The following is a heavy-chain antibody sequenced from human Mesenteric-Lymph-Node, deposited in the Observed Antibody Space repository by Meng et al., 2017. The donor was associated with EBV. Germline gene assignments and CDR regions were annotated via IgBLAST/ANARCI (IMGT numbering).Heavy chain of an antibody. CDR2: IYHSGST. D-gene: IGHD3-10*01. CDR1: GASIRSDNW. V-gene: IGHV4-4*02. Sequence: VQPPESGPGLVKPSGTLSLTCAVSGASIRSDNWWSWVRQPPGKGLEWIGEIYHSGSTNYNPSLKSRVTISVDKSKRQFSLKLTSVTAADTAVYHCARFQRFGDFDWGQGTLVTVSS. J-gene: IGHJ4*02. CDR3: ARFQRFGDFD.